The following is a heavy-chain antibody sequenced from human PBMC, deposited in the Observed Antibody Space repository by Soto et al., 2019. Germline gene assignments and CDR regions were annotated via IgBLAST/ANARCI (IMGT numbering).Heavy chain of an antibody. Sequence: GGSLRVSCAASGFTFSSYSMNWVRQAPGKGLEWVSSISSSSSYIYYADSVKGRFTISRDNAKNSLYLQMNSLRAEDTAVYYCASTNYYDSRGYSSPTPFFHYWCERP. D-gene: IGHD3-22*01. CDR3: ASTNYYDSRGYSSPTPFFHY. CDR1: GFTFSSYS. CDR2: ISSSSSYI. J-gene: IGHJ4*02. V-gene: IGHV3-21*01.